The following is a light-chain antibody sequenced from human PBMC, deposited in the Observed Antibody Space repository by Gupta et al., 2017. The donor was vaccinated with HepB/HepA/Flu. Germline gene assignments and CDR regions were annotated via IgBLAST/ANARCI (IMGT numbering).Light chain of an antibody. CDR3: QRYGSSVHT. V-gene: IGKV3-20*01. J-gene: IGKJ2*01. CDR1: QSISYNY. Sequence: DIASTPSPLPLSLAPGERASLSCRASQSISYNYLDWYQQKPGLAPTLLIYGASNRRTGVPDRFSGSGSATAFTLTISRLKPADIAVSYCQRYGSSVHTFGPGTKLEIK. CDR2: GAS.